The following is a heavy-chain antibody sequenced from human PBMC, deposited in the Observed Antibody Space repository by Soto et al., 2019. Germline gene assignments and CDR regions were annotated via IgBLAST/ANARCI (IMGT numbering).Heavy chain of an antibody. CDR2: IYHSGST. D-gene: IGHD6-13*01. J-gene: IGHJ4*02. CDR3: ARAYSSSWFDY. CDR1: GGSISSGGYS. Sequence: QLQLQESGSGLVKPSQTLSLTCAVSGGSISSGGYSWSWIRQPPGKGLEWLGYIYHSGSTYYDPSLKCRVTVSVDRSKNQFSLKLSSVTAADTAVYYCARAYSSSWFDYWGQGTLVTVSS. V-gene: IGHV4-30-2*01.